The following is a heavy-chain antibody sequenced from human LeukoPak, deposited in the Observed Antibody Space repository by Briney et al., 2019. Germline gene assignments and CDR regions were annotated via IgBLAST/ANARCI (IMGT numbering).Heavy chain of an antibody. CDR2: IYYSGST. CDR1: GGSISSYY. V-gene: IGHV4-59*08. Sequence: SETLSLTCTVSGGSISSYYWSWIRQPPGKGLEWIGYIYYSGSTNYNPSLKSRVTVSVDTSKNQFSLKLSSVTAADTAVYYCARQTAAAGILKWGQGTLVTVSS. CDR3: ARQTAAAGILK. J-gene: IGHJ4*02. D-gene: IGHD6-13*01.